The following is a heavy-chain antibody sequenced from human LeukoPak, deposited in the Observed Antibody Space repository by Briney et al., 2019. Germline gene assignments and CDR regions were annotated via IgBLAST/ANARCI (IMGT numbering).Heavy chain of an antibody. Sequence: ASVKVSCKASGGTFSSYAISWVRQAPGQGLEWMGGIIPIFGTANYAQKFQGRVTITADESTSTAYMELSSLRSEDTAVYYCAARNYRSNAFDIWGQGTMVTVSS. CDR1: GGTFSSYA. D-gene: IGHD1-7*01. CDR2: IIPIFGTA. CDR3: AARNYRSNAFDI. V-gene: IGHV1-69*13. J-gene: IGHJ3*02.